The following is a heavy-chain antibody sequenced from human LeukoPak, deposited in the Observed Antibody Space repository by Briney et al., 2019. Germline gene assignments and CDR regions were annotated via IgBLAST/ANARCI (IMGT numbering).Heavy chain of an antibody. V-gene: IGHV3-48*01. CDR1: GFTFSSYS. J-gene: IGHJ1*01. D-gene: IGHD6-19*01. CDR3: ARVRYSSGWQYFQH. CDR2: ISSSSSTI. Sequence: GGSLRLSCAASGFTFSSYSMNWVRQAPGKGLEWVSYISSSSSTIYYADSVRGRFTISRDNAKNSLYLQMNSLRAEDTAVYYCARVRYSSGWQYFQHWGQGTLVTVSS.